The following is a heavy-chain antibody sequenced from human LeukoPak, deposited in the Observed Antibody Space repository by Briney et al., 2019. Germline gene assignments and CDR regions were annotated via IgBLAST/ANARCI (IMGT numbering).Heavy chain of an antibody. CDR1: GGSFSDYY. J-gene: IGHJ2*01. CDR2: INHSGSS. V-gene: IGHV4-34*01. Sequence: PSETLSLTCTVYGGSFSDYYWNRIRQPPGKGLEWIGEINHSGSSNYNPSLESRVTISVDTSKNQFSLKVTSVTAADTAVYYCARGYSKFAASWYLDLWGRGTLVTVSS. CDR3: ARGYSKFAASWYLDL. D-gene: IGHD4-11*01.